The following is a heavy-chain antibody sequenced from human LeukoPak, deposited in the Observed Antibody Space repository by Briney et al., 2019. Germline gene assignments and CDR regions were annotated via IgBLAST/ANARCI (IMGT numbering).Heavy chain of an antibody. Sequence: GGSLRLSCAASGFTFSGYAMSWVRQAPGKGLEWVSAISGSGGSTYYADSVKGRFTISRDNSKNTLYLQMNSLRAEDTAVYYCAKDYRGGWDIRGAYFDYWGQGTLVTVSS. CDR2: ISGSGGST. CDR3: AKDYRGGWDIRGAYFDY. CDR1: GFTFSGYA. V-gene: IGHV3-23*01. J-gene: IGHJ4*02. D-gene: IGHD6-19*01.